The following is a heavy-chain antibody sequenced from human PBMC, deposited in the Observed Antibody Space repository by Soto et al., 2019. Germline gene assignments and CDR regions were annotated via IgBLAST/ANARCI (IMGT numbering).Heavy chain of an antibody. CDR3: ARECSGGSCYDY. J-gene: IGHJ4*02. D-gene: IGHD2-15*01. V-gene: IGHV3-33*01. CDR2: IWYDASNK. CDR1: GFTFSSYG. Sequence: GGSLRLSCAASGFTFSSYGMHWVRQAPGKGLEWVAAIWYDASNKYYADSVKGRFTISRDNSKNTLYLQMNSLRAEDTAVYYCARECSGGSCYDYWGQGTLVTVSS.